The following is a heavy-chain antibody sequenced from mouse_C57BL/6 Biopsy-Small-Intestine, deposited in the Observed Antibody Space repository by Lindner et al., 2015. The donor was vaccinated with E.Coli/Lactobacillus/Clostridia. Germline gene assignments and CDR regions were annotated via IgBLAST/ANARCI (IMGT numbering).Heavy chain of an antibody. Sequence: VQLQESGGGLVQPGESLKPSCESNEYEFPSHDMSWVRKTPEKRLELVAAINSDGGSTYYPDTMERRFIISRDNTKKTLYLQMSSLRSEDTALYYCARQNEDYDYYFDYWGQGTTLTVSS. J-gene: IGHJ2*01. CDR3: ARQNEDYDYYFDY. CDR1: EYEFPSHD. CDR2: INSDGGST. V-gene: IGHV5-2*01. D-gene: IGHD2-4*01.